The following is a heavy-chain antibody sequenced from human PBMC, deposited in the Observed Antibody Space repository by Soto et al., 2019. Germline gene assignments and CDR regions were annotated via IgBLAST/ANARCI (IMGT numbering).Heavy chain of an antibody. Sequence: PSETLSLTCTVSGGSISSYHWSWIRQPPGKGLEWIGYIYNSGSGNYNPSLKSRVTISLDTSKNQFSLRLSSVTAADTALYYCARQSPVLVRGSFDYWGQGILVTVSS. CDR3: ARQSPVLVRGSFDY. CDR2: IYNSGSG. CDR1: GGSISSYH. V-gene: IGHV4-59*08. J-gene: IGHJ4*01. D-gene: IGHD6-13*01.